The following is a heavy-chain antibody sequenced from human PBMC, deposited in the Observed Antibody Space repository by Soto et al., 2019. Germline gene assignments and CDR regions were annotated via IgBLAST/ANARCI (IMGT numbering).Heavy chain of an antibody. CDR2: ISPYDDNT. V-gene: IGHV1-18*01. D-gene: IGHD3-22*01. Sequence: QAQLVQSGPEVKKPGASGKVSCKASGYTFTSYGISWVRQAPGQGLEWLGWISPYDDNTKYALIRQSRVSMTTDTSSTTAYMMLRSLRSDDTAMYYCARGGYYDSSGSRNYHYYGMNVWGQGTTVTVSS. CDR1: GYTFTSYG. CDR3: ARGGYYDSSGSRNYHYYGMNV. J-gene: IGHJ6*02.